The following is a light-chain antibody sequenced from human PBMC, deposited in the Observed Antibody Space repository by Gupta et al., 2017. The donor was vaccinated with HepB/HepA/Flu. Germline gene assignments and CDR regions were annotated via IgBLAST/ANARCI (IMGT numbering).Light chain of an antibody. CDR2: EIS. Sequence: QSALTQPPSASGSAGQSVTLSCTGTSSDVGAYNYVSWYQQHPGKAPKPMIYEISKRPAGVPDRFSGSKSGNTASLTVSGRQAEEEADYYCSSDAVSNNWVFGGGTKLTVL. CDR1: SSDVGAYNY. V-gene: IGLV2-8*01. CDR3: SSDAVSNNWV. J-gene: IGLJ3*02.